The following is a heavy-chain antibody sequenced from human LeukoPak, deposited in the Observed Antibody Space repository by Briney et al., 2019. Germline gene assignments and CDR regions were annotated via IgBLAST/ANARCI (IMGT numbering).Heavy chain of an antibody. CDR3: ARVGGDSGYDWDPDELYYFDY. J-gene: IGHJ4*02. CDR2: IYYSGST. D-gene: IGHD5-12*01. Sequence: KSSETLSLTCTVSGGSISSSSYYWGWIRQPPGKGLEWIGSIYYSGSTYYNPSLKSRVTISVDTSKNQFSLKLSSVTAADTAVYYCARVGGDSGYDWDPDELYYFDYWGQGTLVTVSS. CDR1: GGSISSSSYY. V-gene: IGHV4-39*01.